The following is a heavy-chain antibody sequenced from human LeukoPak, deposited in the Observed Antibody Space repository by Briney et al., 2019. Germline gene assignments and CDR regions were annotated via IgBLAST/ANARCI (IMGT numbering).Heavy chain of an antibody. CDR3: AKAVGATAYFDY. CDR1: GFTFEDYA. V-gene: IGHV3-9*03. J-gene: IGHJ4*02. CDR2: ISWNSGSI. D-gene: IGHD1-26*01. Sequence: GRSLRLSCAASGFTFEDYAMHWVRQAPGKGLEWVSGISWNSGSIGYADSVKGRFTISRDNAKNSLYLQMNSLRAEDMALYYCAKAVGATAYFDYWGQGTLVTVSS.